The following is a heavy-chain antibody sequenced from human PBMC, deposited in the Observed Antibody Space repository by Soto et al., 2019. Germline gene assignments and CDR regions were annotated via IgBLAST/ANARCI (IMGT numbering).Heavy chain of an antibody. D-gene: IGHD3-3*01. CDR3: VGVVTRYYYCMDV. Sequence: PSETLCLTCAVDGGSFMGYYWSWIRQPPGKGLEWIGEINHSGSTNYNPSLKSRVTISVDTSKNQFSLKLSSVTAADTAVYYCVGVVTRYYYCMDVWGNGTPAPLSS. V-gene: IGHV4-34*01. J-gene: IGHJ6*03. CDR1: GGSFMGYY. CDR2: INHSGST.